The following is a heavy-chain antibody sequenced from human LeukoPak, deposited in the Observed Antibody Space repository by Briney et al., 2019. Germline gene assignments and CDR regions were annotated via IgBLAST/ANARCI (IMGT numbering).Heavy chain of an antibody. J-gene: IGHJ4*02. CDR1: GVTFSNYA. D-gene: IGHD6-19*01. Sequence: GGSLRLSCAASGVTFSNYAMTWVRQAPGKGLEWVSSIGGSGGSIYYAESVKGRFAISRDNSKNMLYLQMDSLTAEDAAIYYCAKSRPFYNSAWEAYYFDYWGQGTLVVVSS. CDR3: AKSRPFYNSAWEAYYFDY. CDR2: IGGSGGSI. V-gene: IGHV3-23*01.